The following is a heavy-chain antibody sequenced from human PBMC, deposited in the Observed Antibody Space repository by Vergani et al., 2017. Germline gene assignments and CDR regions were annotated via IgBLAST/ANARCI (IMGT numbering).Heavy chain of an antibody. J-gene: IGHJ6*02. D-gene: IGHD3-10*01. CDR2: ISWNSGST. CDR1: GFTFSSYG. CDR3: AKAIGYYYGSGSYYYGMDV. V-gene: IGHV3-9*01. Sequence: VQLVESGGGVVQPGRSLRLSCAASGFTFSSYGMHWVRQAPGKGLEWVSGISWNSGSTGYADSVKGRFTISRDNAKNSLYLQMNSLRAEDTALYYCAKAIGYYYGSGSYYYGMDVWGQGTTVTVSS.